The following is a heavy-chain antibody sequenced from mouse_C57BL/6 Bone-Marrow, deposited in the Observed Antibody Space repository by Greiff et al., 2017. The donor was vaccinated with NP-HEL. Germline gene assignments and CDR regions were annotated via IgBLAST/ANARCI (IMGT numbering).Heavy chain of an antibody. D-gene: IGHD6-1*01. CDR2: INPKNGGT. J-gene: IGHJ2*01. Sequence: EVQLQQSGPELVKPGASVKISCKASGYTFTDYYMNWVKQSHGKSLEWIGDINPKNGGTSYNQKFKGKATLTVDKSSSTAYMELRSLTSEDSAVYYCARESLYWGQGTTLTVSS. CDR3: ARESLY. V-gene: IGHV1-26*01. CDR1: GYTFTDYY.